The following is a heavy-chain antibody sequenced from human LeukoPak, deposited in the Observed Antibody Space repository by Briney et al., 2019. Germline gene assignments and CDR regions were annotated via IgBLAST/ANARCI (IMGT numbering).Heavy chain of an antibody. V-gene: IGHV4-39*01. J-gene: IGHJ6*02. CDR1: GDSISSSSYY. Sequence: LETLSLTCTVSGDSISSSSYYWGWIRQPPGKGLEWIGSIYYSGSTYYNPSLKSRVTISVDTSKNQFSLKLSSVTAADTAVYYCARLAPYSSSWYYYYGMDVWGQGTTVTVSS. CDR2: IYYSGST. CDR3: ARLAPYSSSWYYYYGMDV. D-gene: IGHD6-13*01.